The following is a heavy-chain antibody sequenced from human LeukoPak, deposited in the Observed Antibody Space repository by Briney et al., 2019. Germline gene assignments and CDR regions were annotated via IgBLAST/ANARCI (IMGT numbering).Heavy chain of an antibody. V-gene: IGHV5-51*01. CDR3: ARHSRREENWFDP. Sequence: GASLQISCKGSGYSFTSYWIGWVRQMPGKGLEWMGIIYPGDSDTRYSPSFQGQVTISADKSISTAYLQWSSLKASDTAMYYCARHSRREENWFDPWGQGTLVTVSS. CDR1: GYSFTSYW. CDR2: IYPGDSDT. J-gene: IGHJ5*02.